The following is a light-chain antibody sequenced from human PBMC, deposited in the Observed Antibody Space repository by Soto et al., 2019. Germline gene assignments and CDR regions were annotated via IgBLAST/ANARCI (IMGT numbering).Light chain of an antibody. V-gene: IGLV1-47*01. CDR2: KNN. CDR1: CSNIGSNY. J-gene: IGLJ1*01. CDR3: AAWDDTLSWGL. Sequence: QAVVTQPPSASGTPGQRVTISCSGSCSNIGSNYVFWYQQVPGTAPQILIYKNNQRPSGVSDRFSASKSGASASLTISGLRSEDEADYYCAAWDDTLSWGLFGAGTKVTVL.